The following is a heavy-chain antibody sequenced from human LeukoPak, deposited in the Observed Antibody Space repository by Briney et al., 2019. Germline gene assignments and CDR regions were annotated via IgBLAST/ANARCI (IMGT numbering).Heavy chain of an antibody. CDR3: ARDHNYAFDN. CDR1: GFTFSSYG. CDR2: IWYDGSNK. V-gene: IGHV3-33*01. D-gene: IGHD1-1*01. Sequence: GGSLRLSCAASGFTFSSYGMHWVRQAPGKGLEWVAVIWYDGSNKYYADSVKGRFTISRDNSKNSLYLQMNSLRVEDTAVYYCARDHNYAFDNWGQGTLVTVSS. J-gene: IGHJ4*02.